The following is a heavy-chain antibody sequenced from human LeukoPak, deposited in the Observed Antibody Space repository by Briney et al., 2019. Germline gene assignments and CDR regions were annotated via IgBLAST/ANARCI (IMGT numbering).Heavy chain of an antibody. J-gene: IGHJ6*02. CDR1: GYTFTGCY. CDR2: INPNSGGT. CDR3: ARDQVVVPAASYYYGMDV. D-gene: IGHD2-2*01. V-gene: IGHV1-2*02. Sequence: GASVKVSCKASGYTFTGCYMHWVRQAPGQGLEWMGWINPNSGGTNYAQKLQGRVTMTTDTSTSTAYMELRSLRSDDTAVYYCARDQVVVPAASYYYGMDVWGQGTTVTVSS.